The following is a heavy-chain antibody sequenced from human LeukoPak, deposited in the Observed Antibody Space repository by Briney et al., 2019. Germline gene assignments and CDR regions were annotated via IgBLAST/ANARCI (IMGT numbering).Heavy chain of an antibody. CDR2: IYSSGTT. CDR1: GGSISIYY. CDR3: ARFSTVVTRSAFDI. D-gene: IGHD4-23*01. J-gene: IGHJ3*02. V-gene: IGHV4-4*07. Sequence: PSETLSLTCTVSGGSISIYYWSWIRQPAGKGLEWVGRIYSSGTTYYNPSLKSRVTMSVDTFKNQFSLKLSSVTAADTAVYYCARFSTVVTRSAFDIWGQGTMVTVSS.